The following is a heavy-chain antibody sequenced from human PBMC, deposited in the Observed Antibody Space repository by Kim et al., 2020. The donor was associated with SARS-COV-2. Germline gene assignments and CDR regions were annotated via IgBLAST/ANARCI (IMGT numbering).Heavy chain of an antibody. V-gene: IGHV3-30*03. CDR2: ISYDGSNK. Sequence: GGSLRLSCAASGFTFSSYGMHWVRQAPGKGLEWVTVISYDGSNKYYADSVKGRFTISRDNSKNTLYLQMNSLRAEDTAVYYCVGGGIRFLEWLSSLDYWGQGTLVTVSS. J-gene: IGHJ4*02. CDR1: GFTFSSYG. CDR3: VGGGIRFLEWLSSLDY. D-gene: IGHD3-3*01.